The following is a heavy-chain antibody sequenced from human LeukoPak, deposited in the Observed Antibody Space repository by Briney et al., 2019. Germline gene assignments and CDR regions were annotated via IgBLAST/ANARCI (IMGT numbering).Heavy chain of an antibody. Sequence: GGSLRLSCAASGFTFSSYSMNWVRQAPGKGLEWVSSISSSSSYIYYADSVKGRFTISRDNAKNSLYLQMNSLRAEDTALYYCARYPVGALWGGLLYWGQGTLVTVSS. CDR1: GFTFSSYS. CDR2: ISSSSSYI. J-gene: IGHJ4*02. D-gene: IGHD1-26*01. CDR3: ARYPVGALWGGLLY. V-gene: IGHV3-21*04.